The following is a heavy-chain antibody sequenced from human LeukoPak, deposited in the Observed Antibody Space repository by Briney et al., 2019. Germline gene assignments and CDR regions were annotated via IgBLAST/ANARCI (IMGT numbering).Heavy chain of an antibody. D-gene: IGHD3-3*01. CDR2: IIPIFGTA. CDR1: GYTFTNYY. CDR3: ARGDEKLRFLEWLSLDY. J-gene: IGHJ4*02. Sequence: ASVKVPCKASGYTFTNYYIHWVRQAPGQGLEWMGGIIPIFGTANYAQKFQGRVTITTDESTSTAYMELSSLRSEDTAMYYCARGDEKLRFLEWLSLDYWGQGTLVTVSS. V-gene: IGHV1-69*05.